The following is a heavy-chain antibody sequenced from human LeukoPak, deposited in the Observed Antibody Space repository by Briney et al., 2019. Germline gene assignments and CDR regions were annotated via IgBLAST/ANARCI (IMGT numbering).Heavy chain of an antibody. CDR2: MNPNSGYT. CDR1: GYSFTSYD. Sequence: VASVKVSCKASGYSFTSYDINWVRQATGQGLEWMGWMNPNSGYTGYAQRFQGRITMTRNTSISTVYMELSSLRFEDTAIYYCARMTYDGSGPNPNWFDHWGQGTLLTVSS. V-gene: IGHV1-8*01. D-gene: IGHD3-22*01. CDR3: ARMTYDGSGPNPNWFDH. J-gene: IGHJ5*02.